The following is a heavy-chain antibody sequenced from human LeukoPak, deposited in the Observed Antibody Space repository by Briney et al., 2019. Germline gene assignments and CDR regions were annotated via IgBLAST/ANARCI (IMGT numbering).Heavy chain of an antibody. J-gene: IGHJ4*02. CDR1: GGSMSSYY. CDR3: ARGARAGYNLEPFDS. CDR2: IYYSGST. Sequence: PSETLSLTCTVSGGSMSSYYWSWIRQPPGKGLEWIGYIYYSGSTKYNPSLKSRVTISVDTSKNQFSLKLSSVTAADTAVYYCARGARAGYNLEPFDSWGQGTLVTVSS. D-gene: IGHD5-24*01. V-gene: IGHV4-59*08.